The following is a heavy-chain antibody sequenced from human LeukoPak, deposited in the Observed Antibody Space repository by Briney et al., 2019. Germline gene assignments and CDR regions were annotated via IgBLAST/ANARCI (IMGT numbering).Heavy chain of an antibody. Sequence: KPSETLSLTCTVSGGSISSSSYYWGWIRQPPGKGLEWIGSIYYSGSTYYNPSLKSRVTISVDTSKNQFSLKLSSVTAADTAVYYCARFGGYFDYWGQGTLVTVSS. D-gene: IGHD3-16*01. CDR1: GGSISSSSYY. CDR2: IYYSGST. CDR3: ARFGGYFDY. J-gene: IGHJ4*02. V-gene: IGHV4-39*07.